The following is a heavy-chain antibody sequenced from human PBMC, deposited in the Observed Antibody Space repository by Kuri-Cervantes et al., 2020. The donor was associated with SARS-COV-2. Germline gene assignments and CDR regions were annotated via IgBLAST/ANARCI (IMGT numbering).Heavy chain of an antibody. V-gene: IGHV3-21*01. CDR2: ISTSSAYI. CDR1: GFTFDDYG. D-gene: IGHD1-26*01. J-gene: IGHJ4*02. Sequence: GESLKISCAASGFTFDDYGMNWVRQAPGKGLEWVSYISTSSAYIYHGDSVKGRFIISRDNAKNSLYLQMTSLRAEDTAVYYCARERWELNHGFDYWGQGTLVTVSS. CDR3: ARERWELNHGFDY.